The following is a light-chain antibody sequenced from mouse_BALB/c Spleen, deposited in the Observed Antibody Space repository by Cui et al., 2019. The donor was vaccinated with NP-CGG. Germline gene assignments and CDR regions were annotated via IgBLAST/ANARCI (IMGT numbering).Light chain of an antibody. CDR3: ALWYSNHWV. J-gene: IGLJ1*01. CDR1: TGAVTTSNY. V-gene: IGLV1*01. CDR2: GTN. Sequence: QAVVTQESALTTLPGETVTLTCRSSTGAVTTSNYANWVQEKPDYLFTGLIGGTNNRAPGVPARFSGSLIGDKAALTITGAHTEDEAIYFCALWYSNHWVFGGGTKLTVL.